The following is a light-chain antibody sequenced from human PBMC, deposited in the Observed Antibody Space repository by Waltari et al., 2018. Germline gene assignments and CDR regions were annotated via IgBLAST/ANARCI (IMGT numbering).Light chain of an antibody. V-gene: IGKV3-11*01. Sequence: VLTQSPATLSLSPGDRATLSCRASQYIGDYLAWYQQKPGQAPRLLMSEASNRATCVPDRVRASGSGTDFTLTVSSLEPEDFAVYYCQNRRNWPLLTFGGGTKVEIK. CDR1: QYIGDY. CDR2: EAS. CDR3: QNRRNWPLLT. J-gene: IGKJ4*01.